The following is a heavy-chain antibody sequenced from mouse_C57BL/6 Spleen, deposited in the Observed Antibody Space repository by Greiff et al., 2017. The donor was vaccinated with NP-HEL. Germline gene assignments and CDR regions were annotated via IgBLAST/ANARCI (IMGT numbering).Heavy chain of an antibody. Sequence: EVKVEESGGGLVQPGGSMKLSCVASGFTFSNYWMNWVRQSPEKGLEWVAQIRLKSDNYATHYAESVKGRFTISRDDSKSSVYLQMNNLRAEDTGIYYCTGEITTVVADWYFDVWGTGTTVTVSS. CDR1: GFTFSNYW. CDR2: IRLKSDNYAT. CDR3: TGEITTVVADWYFDV. J-gene: IGHJ1*03. D-gene: IGHD1-1*01. V-gene: IGHV6-3*01.